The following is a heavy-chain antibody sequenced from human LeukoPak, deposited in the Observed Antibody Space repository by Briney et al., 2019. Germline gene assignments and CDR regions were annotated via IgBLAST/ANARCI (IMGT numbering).Heavy chain of an antibody. CDR3: ARGVNWAYYFDY. Sequence: SETLSLTCTVSGGSISNGGYYWSWIRQHPGKGLEWIGYIYYSGSTYYNPSLKSRVTISVDTSKNQFSLKLSSVTAADTAVYYCARGVNWAYYFDYWGQGTLVTVSS. CDR1: GGSISNGGYY. D-gene: IGHD7-27*01. V-gene: IGHV4-31*03. J-gene: IGHJ4*02. CDR2: IYYSGST.